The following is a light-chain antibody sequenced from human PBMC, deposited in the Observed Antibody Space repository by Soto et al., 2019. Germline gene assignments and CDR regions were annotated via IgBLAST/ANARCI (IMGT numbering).Light chain of an antibody. Sequence: EIVMTQSPPTLYVSPGERATLSCRASQSVSSNLAWYQQKPGQAPRLLIYGASTRATGIPARFSGSGSGTDFTLTISSLEPEDFAIYYCQQRGSWPLTFGGGTTGDIK. V-gene: IGKV3D-15*01. CDR3: QQRGSWPLT. J-gene: IGKJ4*01. CDR1: QSVSSN. CDR2: GAS.